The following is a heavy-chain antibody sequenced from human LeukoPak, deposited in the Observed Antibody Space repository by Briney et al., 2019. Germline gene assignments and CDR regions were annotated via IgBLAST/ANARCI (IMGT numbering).Heavy chain of an antibody. Sequence: GGSLRLSCAASGFTFTNYAMSWVRQSPGKGLEWVSAISNSGRSTYYADSVKGRFTISRDNSKNTLYLQMNSLRAEDTAVYYCASPSSMLDRAYYYYGMDVWGQGTTVTVSS. CDR3: ASPSSMLDRAYYYYGMDV. CDR2: ISNSGRST. J-gene: IGHJ6*02. V-gene: IGHV3-23*01. CDR1: GFTFTNYA. D-gene: IGHD2-8*01.